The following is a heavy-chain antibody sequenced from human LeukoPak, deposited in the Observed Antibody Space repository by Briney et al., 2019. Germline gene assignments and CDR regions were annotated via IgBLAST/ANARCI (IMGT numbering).Heavy chain of an antibody. V-gene: IGHV1-18*01. CDR3: ARDYGSGSYYFGYYYGMDV. Sequence: ASVKVSCKASGYTLTSYGISWMRQAPGQGLEWMGWISAYNGNTNYAQKLQGRVTMTTDTSTSTAYMELRSLRSDDTAVYYCARDYGSGSYYFGYYYGMDVWGQGTTVTVSS. CDR2: ISAYNGNT. D-gene: IGHD3-10*01. J-gene: IGHJ6*02. CDR1: GYTLTSYG.